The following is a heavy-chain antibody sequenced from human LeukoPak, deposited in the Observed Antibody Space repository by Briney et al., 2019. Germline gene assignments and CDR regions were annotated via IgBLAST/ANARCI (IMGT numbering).Heavy chain of an antibody. CDR2: IYYSGST. V-gene: IGHV4-59*01. CDR1: GGSISSYY. CDR3: ARGLGIAASYFDY. D-gene: IGHD6-13*01. J-gene: IGHJ4*02. Sequence: PSETPSLTCTVSGGSISSYYWSWIRQPPGKGLEWIGYIYYSGSTNYNPSLKSRVTISVDTSKNQFSLKLSSVTAADTAVYYCARGLGIAASYFDYWGQGTLVTVSS.